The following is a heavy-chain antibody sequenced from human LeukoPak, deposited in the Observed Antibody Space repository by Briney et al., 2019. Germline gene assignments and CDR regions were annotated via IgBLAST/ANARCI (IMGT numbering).Heavy chain of an antibody. V-gene: IGHV5-10-1*01. CDR2: IDPSDSYT. D-gene: IGHD3-10*01. CDR3: ASSLSGSGSYFNESYYYYGMDV. J-gene: IGHJ6*02. CDR1: GYSFTSYW. Sequence: GESLKISCKGSGYSFTSYWIGWVRQMSGKGLEWMGRIDPSDSYTNYSPSFQGHVTISADKSISTAYLQWSSLKASDTAMYYCASSLSGSGSYFNESYYYYGMDVWGQGTTVTVSS.